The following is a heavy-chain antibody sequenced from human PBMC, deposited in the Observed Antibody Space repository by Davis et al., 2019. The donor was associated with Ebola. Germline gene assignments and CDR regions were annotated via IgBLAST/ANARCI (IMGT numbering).Heavy chain of an antibody. V-gene: IGHV1-18*01. D-gene: IGHD2-15*01. CDR3: ARADCSGGSCQYYFDY. CDR2: ISAYNGNT. J-gene: IGHJ4*02. Sequence: AASVKVSCKASGYTFTSYGISWVRQAPGQGLEWMGWISAYNGNTNYAQKLQGRVTVTTDTSTSTAYMELSSLRSEDTAVYYCARADCSGGSCQYYFDYWGQGTLVTVSS. CDR1: GYTFTSYG.